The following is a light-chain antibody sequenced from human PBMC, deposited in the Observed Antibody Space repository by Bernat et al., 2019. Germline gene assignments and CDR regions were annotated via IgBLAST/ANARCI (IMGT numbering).Light chain of an antibody. CDR3: TAWDDSLSAYV. CDR2: RHN. Sequence: QSVLTQPPSASGTPGQRVTISCSGSSSNIGSNYVYWYQQLPGTAPKLLIYRHNERPSGVPDRFSGSKSGTSASLAISGLRSEDEADYYCTAWDDSLSAYVFGTGTKVTVL. J-gene: IGLJ1*01. V-gene: IGLV1-47*01. CDR1: SSNIGSNY.